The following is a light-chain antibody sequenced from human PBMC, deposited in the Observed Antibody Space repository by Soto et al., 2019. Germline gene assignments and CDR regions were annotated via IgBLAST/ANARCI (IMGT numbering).Light chain of an antibody. CDR3: SSYTSSSTLGV. CDR2: EVS. Sequence: QSVLTQPASVSGSPGQSITISCTGTSSDVGGYNYVSWYQQHPGKAPKLMIYEVSNRPSGVSNRFSGSKSSNTASLTISGLQAEDEADYYCSSYTSSSTLGVFGGGTKVTVL. J-gene: IGLJ2*01. CDR1: SSDVGGYNY. V-gene: IGLV2-14*01.